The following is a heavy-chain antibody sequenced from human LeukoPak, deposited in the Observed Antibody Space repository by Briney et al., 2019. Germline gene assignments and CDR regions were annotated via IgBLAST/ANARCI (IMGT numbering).Heavy chain of an antibody. D-gene: IGHD3-9*01. CDR3: ASGNNDWSL. V-gene: IGHV3-7*03. J-gene: IGHJ4*02. CDR1: GFTSHNYY. CDR2: INQDGSVR. Sequence: GGSLRLSCVASGFTSHNYYMSWVRQAPGKGLEWVANINQDGSVRYYVDSVKGRFTISRDNAKNSLYLQMNSLRVDDTAVYYCASGNNDWSLGGQGTLVTVSS.